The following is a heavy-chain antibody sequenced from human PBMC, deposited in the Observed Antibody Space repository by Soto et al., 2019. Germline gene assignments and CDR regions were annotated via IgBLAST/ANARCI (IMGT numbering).Heavy chain of an antibody. J-gene: IGHJ4*02. CDR1: GGSISGSIYY. D-gene: IGHD6-13*01. CDR2: VYYRGNT. Sequence: PSETLSVTCTVSGGSISGSIYYWGWIGHPPGKGLEWIGSVYYRGNTYYNPSLKSRVTTSVDTSKNQFSLKLYSVTAADTALYYCARHKDTSSRYLLPDYWGQGTLVTVSS. V-gene: IGHV4-39*01. CDR3: ARHKDTSSRYLLPDY.